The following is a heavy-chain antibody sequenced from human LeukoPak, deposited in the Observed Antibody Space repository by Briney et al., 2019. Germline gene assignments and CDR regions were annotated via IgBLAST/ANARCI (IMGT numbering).Heavy chain of an antibody. V-gene: IGHV3-11*01. D-gene: IGHD4-23*01. CDR3: ARERPDGGNSGY. CDR2: ISSSGGGM. J-gene: IGHJ4*02. Sequence: GGSLRLSCAASGFTFSDYYMSWIRQAPGRGLEWVSYISSSGGGMYYADSVKGRFTISRDNAKNSLYLQMSSLRAEDTAVYYCARERPDGGNSGYWGQGTLVTVSS. CDR1: GFTFSDYY.